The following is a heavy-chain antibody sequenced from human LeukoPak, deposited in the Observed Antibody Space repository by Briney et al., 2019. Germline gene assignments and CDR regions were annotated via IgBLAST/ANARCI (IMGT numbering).Heavy chain of an antibody. CDR3: AKDAPVMTTVTYFDY. CDR1: GFTFSGYW. D-gene: IGHD4-17*01. J-gene: IGHJ4*02. Sequence: GGSLRLSCAASGFTFSGYWMHWVRQAPGKGLVWVSRTNRDDSDTSYADSVKGRFTISRDNSKNTLYLQMNSLRAEDTAVYYCAKDAPVMTTVTYFDYWGQGTLVTVSS. CDR2: TNRDDSDT. V-gene: IGHV3-74*01.